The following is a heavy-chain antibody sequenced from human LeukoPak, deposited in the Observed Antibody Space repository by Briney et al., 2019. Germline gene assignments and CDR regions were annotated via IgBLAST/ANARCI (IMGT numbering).Heavy chain of an antibody. Sequence: GGSLRLSCAASGFTFSNSALSWVRQAPGKGLEWVSDISGSGGSTYYADSGKGRFTISRDNSKNTLYLQMNSLRAEDTAVYYCARVKTRVTTLDYWGQGTLVTVSS. V-gene: IGHV3-23*01. CDR3: ARVKTRVTTLDY. D-gene: IGHD4-17*01. CDR2: ISGSGGST. CDR1: GFTFSNSA. J-gene: IGHJ4*02.